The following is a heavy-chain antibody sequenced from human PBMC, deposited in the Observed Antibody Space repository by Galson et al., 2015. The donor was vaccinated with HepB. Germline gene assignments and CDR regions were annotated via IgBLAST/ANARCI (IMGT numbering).Heavy chain of an antibody. CDR1: GFTFSSYA. CDR2: ISYDGSNK. J-gene: IGHJ4*02. D-gene: IGHD6-13*01. V-gene: IGHV3-30-3*01. Sequence: SLRLSCAASGFTFSSYAMHWVRQAPGKGLEWVAVISYDGSNKYYADSVKGRFTISRDNSKNTLYLQMNSLRAEDTAVYYCARPAAASTAGYFDYWGQGTLVTVSS. CDR3: ARPAAASTAGYFDY.